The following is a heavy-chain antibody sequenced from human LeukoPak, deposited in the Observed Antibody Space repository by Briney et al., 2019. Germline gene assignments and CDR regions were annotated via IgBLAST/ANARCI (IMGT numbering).Heavy chain of an antibody. Sequence: ASVKDSCKASGYTFTSYGISWVRQAPGQGLEWMGWISTYNGNTIYAQKFQDRVTMTTDTPTSTAYMELRSLRSDDTAVYYCARDSGISGSHYLGYWGQGTLVTVSS. J-gene: IGHJ4*02. CDR2: ISTYNGNT. V-gene: IGHV1-18*04. CDR1: GYTFTSYG. D-gene: IGHD1-26*01. CDR3: ARDSGISGSHYLGY.